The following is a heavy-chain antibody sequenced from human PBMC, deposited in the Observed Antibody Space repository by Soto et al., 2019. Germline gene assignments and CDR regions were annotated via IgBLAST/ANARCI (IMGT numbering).Heavy chain of an antibody. CDR2: IIPIFGTA. V-gene: IGHV1-69*13. J-gene: IGHJ4*02. CDR1: GGTFSSYA. D-gene: IGHD5-18*01. Sequence: GPPVKVSCKASGGTFSSYAISWVRQAPGQGLEWMGGIIPIFGTANYAQKFQGRVTITADESTSTAYMELSSLRSEDTAVYYCARAFQPHSYGYDYWGQGTLVTVSS. CDR3: ARAFQPHSYGYDY.